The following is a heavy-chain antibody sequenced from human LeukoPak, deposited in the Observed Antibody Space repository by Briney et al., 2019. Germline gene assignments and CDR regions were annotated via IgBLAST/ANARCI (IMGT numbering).Heavy chain of an antibody. CDR3: AKGSRSLRFGEAGDY. Sequence: GGSLRLSCAASGFTFSSYGMSWVHQAPGKGLEWVSSISGSGGTTYYADSVKGRFTLSRDNSKNTLYLQMNGLGAEDTAVYYCAKGSRSLRFGEAGDYWGQGTLVTVSS. CDR2: ISGSGGTT. D-gene: IGHD3-10*01. J-gene: IGHJ4*02. CDR1: GFTFSSYG. V-gene: IGHV3-23*01.